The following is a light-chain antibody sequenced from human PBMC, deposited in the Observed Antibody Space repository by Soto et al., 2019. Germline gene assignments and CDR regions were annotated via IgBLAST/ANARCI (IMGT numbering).Light chain of an antibody. CDR1: SSDVGGYNY. V-gene: IGLV2-14*01. CDR3: SSYSIVTTLWV. CDR2: EVS. J-gene: IGLJ3*02. Sequence: QSALTQPASVSGSPGQSITISCTGTSSDVGGYNYVSWYQQHPGKAPKLIIYEVSNRPSGVSNRFSGSKSGNTASLTVSGLQAEDEADYYCSSYSIVTTLWVFGGGTKVTVL.